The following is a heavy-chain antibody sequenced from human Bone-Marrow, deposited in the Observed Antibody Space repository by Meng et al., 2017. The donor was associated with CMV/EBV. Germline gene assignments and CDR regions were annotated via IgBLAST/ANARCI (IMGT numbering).Heavy chain of an antibody. CDR2: IYYSGST. CDR1: GGSISSGDYY. V-gene: IGHV4-30-4*08. D-gene: IGHD3-22*01. CDR3: AREIAQDYYGMDV. Sequence: SGGSISSGDYYWSWLRQPPGKGLEWIGYIYYSGSTYYNPSLKSRVTISVDTSKNQFSLKLSSVTAADTAVYYCAREIAQDYYGMDVWGQGTTVT. J-gene: IGHJ6*02.